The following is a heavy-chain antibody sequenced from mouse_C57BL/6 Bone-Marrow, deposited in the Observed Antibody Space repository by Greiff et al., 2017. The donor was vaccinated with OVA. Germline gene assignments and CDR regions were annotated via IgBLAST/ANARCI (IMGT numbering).Heavy chain of an antibody. CDR1: GFTFSDYY. CDR2: ISNGGGST. D-gene: IGHD3-1*01. J-gene: IGHJ3*01. CDR3: ARNGLRVWFAY. Sequence: EVMLVESGGGLVQPGGSLKLSCAASGFTFSDYYMYWVSQTPEKRLEWVAYISNGGGSTYYPDTVKGRFTISRDNAKNTLYLQMSRVKSEDTAMYYCARNGLRVWFAYWGQGTLVTVSA. V-gene: IGHV5-12*01.